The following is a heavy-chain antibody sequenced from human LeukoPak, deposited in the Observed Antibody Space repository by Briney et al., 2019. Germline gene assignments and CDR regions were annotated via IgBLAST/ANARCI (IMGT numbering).Heavy chain of an antibody. D-gene: IGHD4-23*01. Sequence: GASVTVSCQASGYSFTGYYMHWVRQAPGQGFEWMGWINPNSGDTNYAQKFQGRGPMTRDTSIRTAHMELSRLRSDDTAVYFCASASPLYGSSSSRLFDYWGQGTQVTVSS. CDR1: GYSFTGYY. CDR2: INPNSGDT. CDR3: ASASPLYGSSSSRLFDY. V-gene: IGHV1-2*02. J-gene: IGHJ4*02.